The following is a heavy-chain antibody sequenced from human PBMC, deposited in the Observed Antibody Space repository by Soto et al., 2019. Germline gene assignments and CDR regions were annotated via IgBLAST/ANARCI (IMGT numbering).Heavy chain of an antibody. J-gene: IGHJ4*02. V-gene: IGHV3-23*01. CDR2: IRGSGSGT. D-gene: IGHD3-22*01. Sequence: EVQLLESGGGLVQPGGSLRLSCSASGFTFRSHAMSWIGQAPGKGLEWVSIIRGSGSGTKYADSVKGRFTISRDNSKNTIYLKMISLRSEDTAVYFRANRNYYDHSDFVSPYFANWGQGTLVTVSS. CDR3: ANRNYYDHSDFVSPYFAN. CDR1: GFTFRSHA.